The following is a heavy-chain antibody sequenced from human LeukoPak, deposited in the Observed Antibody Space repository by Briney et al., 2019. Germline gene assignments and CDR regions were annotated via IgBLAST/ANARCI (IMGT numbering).Heavy chain of an antibody. CDR2: IYYSGST. CDR3: ARDLYYDFWSGYFDY. D-gene: IGHD3-3*01. CDR1: GGSISSYY. J-gene: IGHJ4*02. V-gene: IGHV4-59*01. Sequence: SETLSLTCTVSGGSISSYYWSWIRQPPGKGLEWIWYIYYSGSTNYNPSLKSRVTISVDTSKNQFSLKLSSVTAADTAVYYCARDLYYDFWSGYFDYWGQGTLVTVSS.